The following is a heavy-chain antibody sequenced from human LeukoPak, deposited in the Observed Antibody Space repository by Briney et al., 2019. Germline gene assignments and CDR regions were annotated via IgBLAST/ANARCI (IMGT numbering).Heavy chain of an antibody. CDR3: ARDRSMVRFDY. V-gene: IGHV1-2*02. D-gene: IGHD2-8*01. CDR1: GYTFTGYY. CDR2: INPNSGDT. J-gene: IGHJ4*02. Sequence: ASVKVSCKASGYTFTGYYMHWVRQAPGQGLERMGWINPNSGDTNSAQNFQGRVTMTRDTSISTAYMELSSLRSDDTAVYYCARDRSMVRFDYWGRGTLVTVSS.